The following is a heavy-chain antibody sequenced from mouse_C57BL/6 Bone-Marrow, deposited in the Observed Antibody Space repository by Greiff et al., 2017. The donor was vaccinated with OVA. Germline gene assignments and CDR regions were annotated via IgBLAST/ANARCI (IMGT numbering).Heavy chain of an antibody. CDR3: ARDGSSYYAMDY. V-gene: IGHV1-81*01. Sequence: VKLMESGAELARPGASVKLSCKASGYTFTSYGISWVKQRTGQGLEWIGEIYPRSGNTYYNEKFKGKAPLTADKSSSTAYMELRSLTSEDSAVYFCARDGSSYYAMDYWGQGTSVTVSS. CDR2: IYPRSGNT. CDR1: GYTFTSYG. J-gene: IGHJ4*01. D-gene: IGHD1-1*01.